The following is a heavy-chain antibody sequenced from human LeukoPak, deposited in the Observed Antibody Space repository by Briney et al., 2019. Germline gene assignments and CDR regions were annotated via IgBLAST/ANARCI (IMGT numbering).Heavy chain of an antibody. J-gene: IGHJ6*03. Sequence: GGSLRLSCAASGFTFSSYWMHWVRQAPGKGLVWVSRINSDGSSTTYADSVKGRFTISRDNAKNTLYLQMNSLRAEDTAVYYCARGGYGSGSYGYYYMDVWGKGTTVTISS. CDR3: ARGGYGSGSYGYYYMDV. D-gene: IGHD3-10*01. CDR1: GFTFSSYW. V-gene: IGHV3-74*01. CDR2: INSDGSST.